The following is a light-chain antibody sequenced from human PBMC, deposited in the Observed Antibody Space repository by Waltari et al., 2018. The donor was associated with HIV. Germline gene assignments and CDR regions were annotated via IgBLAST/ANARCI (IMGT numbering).Light chain of an antibody. CDR2: WAS. CDR1: QTVLYKTNNKNY. CDR3: HQYLEHTGT. J-gene: IGKJ2*01. V-gene: IGKV4-1*01. Sequence: DIVMTQSPDSLAVSLGERATINCKSSQTVLYKTNNKNYLAWYQQKPGQPPKLLIYWASTREAGVPDRFSGSGSGTDFTLTINSLQAEDVAVYYCHQYLEHTGTFGQGTKLEIK.